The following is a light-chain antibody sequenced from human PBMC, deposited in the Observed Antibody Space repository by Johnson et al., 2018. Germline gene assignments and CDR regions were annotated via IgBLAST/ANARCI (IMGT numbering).Light chain of an antibody. CDR3: GTWGSSLSAGNV. CDR2: ENN. V-gene: IGLV1-51*02. CDR1: SSNIGNNY. Sequence: QSVLTQPPSVSAAPGQKVTISCYGSSSNIGNNYVSWYQQLPGTAPKLLIYENNKRPSGIPDRFSGSKSGTSATLGITGLQTGDEADYYCGTWGSSLSAGNVFGTGTKVTVL. J-gene: IGLJ1*01.